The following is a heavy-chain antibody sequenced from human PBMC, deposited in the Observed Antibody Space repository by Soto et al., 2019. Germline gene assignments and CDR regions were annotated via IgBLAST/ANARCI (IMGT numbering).Heavy chain of an antibody. V-gene: IGHV3-48*02. J-gene: IGHJ4*02. D-gene: IGHD1-26*01. CDR1: GFIFTSYS. CDR3: ARDLSYALDY. Sequence: EVQLVESGGGLVQPGGSLRLSCAASGFIFTSYSMNWVRQAPGKGLEWLSYIRIESNHIGYADSVRGRFTISSDIAKNYLYLQMNSLRDEDTAVYYCARDLSYALDYWGQGTLVTVSS. CDR2: IRIESNHI.